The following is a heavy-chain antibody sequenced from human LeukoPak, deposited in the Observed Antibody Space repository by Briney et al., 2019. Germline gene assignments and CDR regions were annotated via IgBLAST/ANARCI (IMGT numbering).Heavy chain of an antibody. CDR1: GYTFTSYY. CDR2: IIPSGGST. Sequence: ASVKVSCKASGYTFTSYYMHWVRQAPGQGLEWMGIIIPSGGSTSYAQKFQGRATMTRDTSTSTVYMELSSLRSEDTAVYYCARGGTSRGFDPWGQGTLVTVSS. V-gene: IGHV1-46*01. CDR3: ARGGTSRGFDP. D-gene: IGHD6-6*01. J-gene: IGHJ5*02.